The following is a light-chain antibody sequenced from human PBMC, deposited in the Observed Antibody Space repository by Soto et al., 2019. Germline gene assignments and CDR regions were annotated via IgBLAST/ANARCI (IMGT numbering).Light chain of an antibody. CDR2: GAS. V-gene: IGKV3-20*01. CDR1: QSVSRY. Sequence: EIVWTQSPATLSLSPGERATLSCRASQSVSRYLAWYQQKPGQAPRLLIYGASTRATGIPDRLSGSGSGTEFTLTISRMEPEDFAVYYCQQYGSSGTFGQGTKVDIK. CDR3: QQYGSSGT. J-gene: IGKJ1*01.